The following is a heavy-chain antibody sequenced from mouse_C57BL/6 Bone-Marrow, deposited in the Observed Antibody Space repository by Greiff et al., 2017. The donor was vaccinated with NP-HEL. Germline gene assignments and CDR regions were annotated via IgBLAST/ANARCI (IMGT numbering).Heavy chain of an antibody. CDR3: TTGGY. J-gene: IGHJ2*01. CDR2: IDPVNGAT. CDR1: GFNITDYY. Sequence: EVQLQESGAELVRPGASVKLSCTASGFNITDYYMHWVKQRPEQGLEWIGWIDPVNGATEYASQFKGKATITADTSSNTAYLQLRSRPSADTAVYYCTTGGYWGQGTTLTVSS. V-gene: IGHV14-4*01.